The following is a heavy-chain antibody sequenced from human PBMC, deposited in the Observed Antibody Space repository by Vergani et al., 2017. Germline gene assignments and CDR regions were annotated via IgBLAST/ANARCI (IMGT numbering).Heavy chain of an antibody. V-gene: IGHV3-23*04. J-gene: IGHJ6*03. CDR2: ISGSGGST. D-gene: IGHD2-15*01. CDR3: AKDVVVVVAATKYDYYYYMDV. CDR1: GFSFSGYW. Sequence: EVQLVESGGGLIHPGGSLRLSCEGSGFSFSGYWMHWVRQNPEKGLVWVSAISGSGGSTYYADSVKGRFTISRDNSKNTLYLQMNSLRAEDTAVYYCAKDVVVVVAATKYDYYYYMDVWGKGTTVTVSS.